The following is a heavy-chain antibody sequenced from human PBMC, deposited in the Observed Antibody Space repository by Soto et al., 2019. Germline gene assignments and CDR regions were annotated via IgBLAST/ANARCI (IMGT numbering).Heavy chain of an antibody. Sequence: SETLSLTCTVSGGSISSYYWSWIRQPPGKGLEWIGYIYYSGSTNYNPSLKSRVTISVDTSKNQFSLKLGYVTAADTAVYYCARDIRGIVATIRADYGDYPEPENNYYMDVWGKGTTVTVSS. CDR2: IYYSGST. D-gene: IGHD4-17*01. CDR1: GGSISSYY. J-gene: IGHJ6*03. CDR3: ARDIRGIVATIRADYGDYPEPENNYYMDV. V-gene: IGHV4-59*01.